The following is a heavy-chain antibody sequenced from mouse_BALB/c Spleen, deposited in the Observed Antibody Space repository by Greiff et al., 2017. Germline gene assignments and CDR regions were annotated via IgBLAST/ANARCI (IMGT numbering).Heavy chain of an antibody. CDR2: INPNNGGT. D-gene: IGHD1-2*01. CDR1: GYTFTDYN. CDR3: ARREYYGNWYFDV. Sequence: EVQLQESGPELVKPGASVKISCKASGYTFTDYNMDWVKQSHGKSLEWIGDINPNNGGTIYNQKFKGKATLTVDKSSSTAYMELRSLTSEDTAVYYCARREYYGNWYFDVWGAGTTVTVSS. J-gene: IGHJ1*01. V-gene: IGHV1-18*01.